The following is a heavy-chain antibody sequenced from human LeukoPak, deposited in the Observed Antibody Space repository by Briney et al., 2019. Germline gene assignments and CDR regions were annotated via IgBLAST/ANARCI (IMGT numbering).Heavy chain of an antibody. V-gene: IGHV3-21*01. CDR2: ISSSSTYI. J-gene: IGHJ4*02. Sequence: GGSLRLSCAASGFTFRMSWVRQAPGKGLEWVSSISSSSTYIYYADSVKGRFTISKDNAKNSLFLQMNSLRAEDTAVYYCARFALKTPPTDWGQGTLVTVSS. CDR1: GFTFR. CDR3: ARFALKTPPTD.